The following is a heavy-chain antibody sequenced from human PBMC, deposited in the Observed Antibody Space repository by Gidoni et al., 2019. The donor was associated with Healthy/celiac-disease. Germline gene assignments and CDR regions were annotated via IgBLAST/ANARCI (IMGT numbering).Heavy chain of an antibody. J-gene: IGHJ4*02. Sequence: EVQLLESGGGLVQPGGSLRLSCAASGFTFSSYAMSWVRQAPGKGLEWVSAISGSGCSTYYADSVKGRFTISRDNSKNTLYLQMNSLRAEDTAVYYCAKDGGPSVSGYDFWGQGTLVTVSS. D-gene: IGHD5-12*01. CDR3: AKDGGPSVSGYDF. CDR2: ISGSGCST. CDR1: GFTFSSYA. V-gene: IGHV3-23*01.